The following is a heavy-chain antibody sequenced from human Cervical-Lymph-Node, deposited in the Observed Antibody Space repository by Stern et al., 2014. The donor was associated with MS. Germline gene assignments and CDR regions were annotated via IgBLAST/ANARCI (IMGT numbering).Heavy chain of an antibody. CDR1: GFSLSTSGVG. V-gene: IGHV2-5*02. CDR3: AHLTTATALDY. Sequence: QVTLRESGPTLVKPTQTLTLTCTFSGFSLSTSGVGVGWIRQPRGKALEWLALIYWDDDKRYSPSLESRLTITKDTSKNLVVLTMTNMDPVDTATYYCAHLTTATALDYWGQGTLVTVSS. D-gene: IGHD1-1*01. CDR2: IYWDDDK. J-gene: IGHJ4*02.